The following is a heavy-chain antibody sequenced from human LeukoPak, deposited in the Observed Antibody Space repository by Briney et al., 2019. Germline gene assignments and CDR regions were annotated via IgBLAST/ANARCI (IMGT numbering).Heavy chain of an antibody. D-gene: IGHD3-9*01. J-gene: IGHJ6*02. Sequence: SETLSLTCTVSGGSISSYYWSWIRQPPGKGLEWIGYIYYSGSTNYNPSLKSRVTISVDTSKNQFSLKLSSVTAADTAVYYCATNTIFRKRGPYYYYGMDVWGQGTTVTVSS. CDR1: GGSISSYY. CDR2: IYYSGST. V-gene: IGHV4-59*08. CDR3: ATNTIFRKRGPYYYYGMDV.